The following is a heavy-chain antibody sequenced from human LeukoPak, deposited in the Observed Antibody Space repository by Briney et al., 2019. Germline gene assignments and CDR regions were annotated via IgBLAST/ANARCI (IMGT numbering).Heavy chain of an antibody. CDR3: ARGRGITWRFDP. D-gene: IGHD3-10*01. V-gene: IGHV1-2*02. CDR1: GYTFTGYY. CDR2: INPNSGGT. J-gene: IGHJ5*02. Sequence: ASVKVSCKASGYTFTGYYMHWVRQAPGQGLEWMGGINPNSGGTNYAQKFQGRVIMTRDTSISTAYMELSRLRSDDTAVYYCARGRGITWRFDPWGQGTLVTVSS.